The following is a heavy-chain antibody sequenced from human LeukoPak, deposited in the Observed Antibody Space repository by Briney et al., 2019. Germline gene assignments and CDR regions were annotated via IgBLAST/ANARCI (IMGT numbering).Heavy chain of an antibody. CDR3: ARRVASYYYYYMDV. CDR2: ISGSGGST. CDR1: GFTFSSYA. V-gene: IGHV3-23*01. J-gene: IGHJ6*03. Sequence: GGSLRLSCAASGFTFSSYAMSWVRQAPGKGLEWVSAISGSGGSTYYADSVKGRFTISRDNSKNTLYLQMNSLRAEDTAVYYCARRVASYYYYYMDVWGKGTTVTVSS.